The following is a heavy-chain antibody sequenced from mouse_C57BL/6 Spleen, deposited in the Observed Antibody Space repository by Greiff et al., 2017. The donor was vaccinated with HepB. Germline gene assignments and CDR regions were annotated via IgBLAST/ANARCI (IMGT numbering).Heavy chain of an antibody. CDR3: VRYYDYEGYAMDY. Sequence: EAGGGLVQPKGSLKLSCAASGFSFNTYAMNWVRQAPGKGLEWVARIRSKSNNYATYYADSVKDRFTISRDDSESMLYLQMNNLKTEDTAMYYCVRYYDYEGYAMDYWGQGTSVTVSS. CDR1: GFSFNTYA. J-gene: IGHJ4*01. CDR2: IRSKSNNYAT. V-gene: IGHV10-1*01. D-gene: IGHD2-4*01.